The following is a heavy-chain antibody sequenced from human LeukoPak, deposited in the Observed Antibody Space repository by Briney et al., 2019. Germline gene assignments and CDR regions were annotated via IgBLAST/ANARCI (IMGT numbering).Heavy chain of an antibody. J-gene: IGHJ4*02. CDR1: GFTFSSYG. CDR2: ISYDGSNK. Sequence: PGGSLRLSCAASGFTFSSYGMHWVRQAPGKGLEWVAVISYDGSNKYYADSVKGRFTISRDNSKNTLYLQMNSLRAEDTAVYYCAKAPPGYCSSTSCFPGDYWGQGTLVTVSS. D-gene: IGHD2-2*01. V-gene: IGHV3-30*18. CDR3: AKAPPGYCSSTSCFPGDY.